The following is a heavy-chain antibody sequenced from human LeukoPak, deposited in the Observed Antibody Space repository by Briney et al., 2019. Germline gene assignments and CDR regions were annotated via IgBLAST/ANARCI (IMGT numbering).Heavy chain of an antibody. CDR2: IYSGGSI. D-gene: IGHD1-20*01. V-gene: IGHV3-53*05. CDR1: GFTVSTNY. Sequence: GGSLRLSCAASGFTVSTNYMSWVRQAPGKGLEWVSVIYSGGSIYYADSVTGRFIISRDNSKNTLYLQMNSLRDEDTAVYYCAKDRSMTGNNDAFDIWGQGTMVTVSS. CDR3: AKDRSMTGNNDAFDI. J-gene: IGHJ3*02.